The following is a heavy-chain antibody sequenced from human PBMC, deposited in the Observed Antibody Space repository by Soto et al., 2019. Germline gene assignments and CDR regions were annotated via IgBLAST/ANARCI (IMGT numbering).Heavy chain of an antibody. CDR3: VRRNDYGDY. J-gene: IGHJ4*02. V-gene: IGHV1-18*01. CDR1: GYIFKNYG. Sequence: QVQLVQSGAEVKEPGASVKVSCKASGYIFKNYGISWVRQAPGQGLEWMGFISVYNGDRDYAQNLQGRVTMTTDRSTSTAYMELRSLRSDDTAVYYCVRRNDYGDYWGPGTLVTVSS. CDR2: ISVYNGDR.